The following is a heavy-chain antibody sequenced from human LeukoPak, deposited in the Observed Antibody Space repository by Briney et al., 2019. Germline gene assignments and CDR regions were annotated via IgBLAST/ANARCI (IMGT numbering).Heavy chain of an antibody. Sequence: SETLSLTCTVSGDSVSSSSYYWGWIRQPPGKGLEWIGSIYYTESIYYNPSLKSRVTISVDTSKNQLSLKLSSVTAADPAVYYCAASYGSGSYWDYWGQGTLVTVSS. J-gene: IGHJ4*02. CDR2: IYYTESI. CDR1: GDSVSSSSYY. D-gene: IGHD3-10*01. CDR3: AASYGSGSYWDY. V-gene: IGHV4-39*01.